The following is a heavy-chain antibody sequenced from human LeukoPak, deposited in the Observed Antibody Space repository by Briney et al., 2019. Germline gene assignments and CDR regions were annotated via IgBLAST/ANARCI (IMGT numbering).Heavy chain of an antibody. CDR1: GGSFSGYY. Sequence: SETLSLTCAVYGGSFSGYYWSWIRQPPGKGLEWIGEINHSGSTNYNPSLKSRVTISVDTSKNQFSLKLSSVTAADTAVYYCARGVRIAARRGRGYYYYHMDVWGKGTTVTVSS. J-gene: IGHJ6*03. D-gene: IGHD6-6*01. CDR3: ARGVRIAARRGRGYYYYHMDV. V-gene: IGHV4-34*01. CDR2: INHSGST.